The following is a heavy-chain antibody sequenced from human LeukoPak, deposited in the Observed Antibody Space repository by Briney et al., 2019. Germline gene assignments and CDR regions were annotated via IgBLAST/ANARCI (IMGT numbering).Heavy chain of an antibody. CDR2: IYYSGST. J-gene: IGHJ3*02. D-gene: IGHD3-16*02. Sequence: NPSETLSFTCTVSGGSISSGDYYWSWIRQPPGKGLEWSGYIYYSGSTYYNPSLKSRVTISVDTSKNQFSLKLSSVTAADTAAYYCARGIRNRYAVTVTGWAFDIWGQGTMVTVSS. CDR3: ARGIRNRYAVTVTGWAFDI. V-gene: IGHV4-30-4*01. CDR1: GGSISSGDYY.